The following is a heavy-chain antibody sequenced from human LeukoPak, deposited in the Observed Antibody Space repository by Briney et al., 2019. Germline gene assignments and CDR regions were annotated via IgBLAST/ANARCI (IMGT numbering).Heavy chain of an antibody. CDR2: ISYDGSNK. CDR3: ARGVSGYDRIGNY. J-gene: IGHJ4*02. V-gene: IGHV3-30*19. D-gene: IGHD5-12*01. Sequence: GGSLRLSCAASGFTFSSYGMHWVRQAPGKGLEWVAVISYDGSNKCYADSVKGRFTISRDNSKNTLYLQMNSLRAEDTAVYYCARGVSGYDRIGNYWGQGTLVTVSS. CDR1: GFTFSSYG.